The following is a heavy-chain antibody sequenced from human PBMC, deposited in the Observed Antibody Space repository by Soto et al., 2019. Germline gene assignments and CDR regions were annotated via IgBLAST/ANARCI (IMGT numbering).Heavy chain of an antibody. CDR2: IYYSGST. CDR3: ARHPPFLTWNYVYWYFDL. CDR1: GGSISSSSYY. Sequence: QLQLQESGPGLVKPSETLSLTCTVSGGSISSSSYYWGWIRQPPGKGLEWIGSIYYSGSTYYNPSLKSRVTISVDTSKNQFSLKLSSVTAADTAVYYCARHPPFLTWNYVYWYFDLWGRGTLVTVSS. J-gene: IGHJ2*01. D-gene: IGHD1-7*01. V-gene: IGHV4-39*01.